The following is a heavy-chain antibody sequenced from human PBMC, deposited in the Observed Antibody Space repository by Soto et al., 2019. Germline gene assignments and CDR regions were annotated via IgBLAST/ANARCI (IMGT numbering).Heavy chain of an antibody. J-gene: IGHJ3*01. CDR2: INPRTGDT. CDR1: GYGFTGYY. V-gene: IGHV1-2*02. CDR3: AIIMGHRDAFSV. D-gene: IGHD3-16*01. Sequence: QVQLEQSGAEVKKSGASVTLSCKASGYGFTGYYIHWVRQARGKGLEWMGWINPRTGDTSFVDKYDGRVFGIRDTSISTAYLEMQSLTSDDTAVYYCAIIMGHRDAFSVWGQGKTVTVSS.